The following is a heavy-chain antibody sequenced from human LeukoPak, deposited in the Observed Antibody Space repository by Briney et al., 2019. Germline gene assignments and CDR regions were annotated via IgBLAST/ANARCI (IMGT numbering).Heavy chain of an antibody. CDR2: IYYSGST. CDR1: GGSISSSSYY. D-gene: IGHD2-15*01. J-gene: IGHJ4*02. CDR3: ARAPHPYCSGGNCIYFDY. Sequence: PSETLSLTCTVSGGSISSSSYYWGWIRQPPGKGLEWIGSIYYSGSTYYNPSLKSRVTISVDTSKNQFSLKLSSVTAEDTAVYYCARAPHPYCSGGNCIYFDYWGQGTLVTVSS. V-gene: IGHV4-39*07.